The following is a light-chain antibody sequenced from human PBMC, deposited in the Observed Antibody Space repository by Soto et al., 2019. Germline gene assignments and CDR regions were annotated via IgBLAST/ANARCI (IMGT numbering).Light chain of an antibody. CDR2: EVY. CDR3: SAYAGSSTWV. J-gene: IGLJ2*01. V-gene: IGLV2-8*01. Sequence: QSAPTQPPSASGSPGQSVTFSCTGTSSDVGGYNYVSWYQQYPGKAPKLMIYEVYKRHSGVPDRFSGSKSGNTASLTVSGLQSEDEGDYYCSAYAGSSTWVFGGGTKLTVL. CDR1: SSDVGGYNY.